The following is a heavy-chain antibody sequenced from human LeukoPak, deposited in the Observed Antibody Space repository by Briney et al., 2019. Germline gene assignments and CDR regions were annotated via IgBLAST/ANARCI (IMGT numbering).Heavy chain of an antibody. CDR1: GFTFSSFA. V-gene: IGHV3-23*01. Sequence: GGSLRLSCAASGFTFSSFAMSWVRQAPGKGLEWVAAISGSGRSTYYADSVKGRFTISRDDSMNTIYLQMNSLRAEDTALYYCAKHPKGYGDSDFDYWGQGTLVTVSS. J-gene: IGHJ4*02. CDR2: ISGSGRST. D-gene: IGHD4-17*01. CDR3: AKHPKGYGDSDFDY.